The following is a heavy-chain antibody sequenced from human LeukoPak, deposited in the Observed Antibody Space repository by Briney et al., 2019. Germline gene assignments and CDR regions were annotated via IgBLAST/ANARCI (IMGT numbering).Heavy chain of an antibody. CDR2: ISVSGNT. V-gene: IGHV3-23*01. CDR1: GFTLSSYA. J-gene: IGHJ4*02. Sequence: GGPLSLSWAASGFTLSSYAMSWVRQPPGKGLEWVSAISVSGNTYHAHSVKGRFTISRDNSKNTLYLQMNSLRAEDTAVYYCAKVIWSGYYAMREIFDYWGQGTLVTVSS. CDR3: AKVIWSGYYAMREIFDY. D-gene: IGHD3-3*01.